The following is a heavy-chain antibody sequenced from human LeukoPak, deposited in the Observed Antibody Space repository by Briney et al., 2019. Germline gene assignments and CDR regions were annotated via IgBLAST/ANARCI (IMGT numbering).Heavy chain of an antibody. V-gene: IGHV4-59*01. Sequence: KPSETLSLTCTVSGGSISSYYWSWIRQPPGKGLEWIGYIYYSGSTNYNPSLKSRVTISVDTSKNQYSLKLSSVTAADTAVYYCARDACSGGSCYTDYWGQGTLVTVSS. D-gene: IGHD2-15*01. CDR3: ARDACSGGSCYTDY. J-gene: IGHJ4*02. CDR1: GGSISSYY. CDR2: IYYSGST.